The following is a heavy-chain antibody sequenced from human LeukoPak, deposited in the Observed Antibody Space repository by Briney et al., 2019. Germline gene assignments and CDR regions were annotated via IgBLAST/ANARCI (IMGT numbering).Heavy chain of an antibody. D-gene: IGHD1-7*01. Sequence: SQTLSLTCTVSGGSISSGGYYWSWIRQHPGKGLEWIGYIYYSGSTYYNPSLKSRVTISVDTSKNQFSLRLSSVTAADTAVYYCARGTSGSFDYWGQGTLVTVSS. CDR2: IYYSGST. CDR1: GGSISSGGYY. V-gene: IGHV4-31*03. CDR3: ARGTSGSFDY. J-gene: IGHJ4*02.